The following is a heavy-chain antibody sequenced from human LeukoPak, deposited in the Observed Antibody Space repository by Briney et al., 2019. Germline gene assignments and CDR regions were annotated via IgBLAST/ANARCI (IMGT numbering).Heavy chain of an antibody. CDR2: IIPIFGTA. Sequence: GASVKVSCKASGGTFSSYAISWVRQAPGQGLEWMGGIIPIFGTANYAQKFQGRVTITADESTSTAYMELSSLKSEDTAVYYCARVDGCRGGSCYSFYGMEVWGQGTTVTVSS. J-gene: IGHJ6*02. CDR3: ARVDGCRGGSCYSFYGMEV. D-gene: IGHD2-15*01. CDR1: GGTFSSYA. V-gene: IGHV1-69*13.